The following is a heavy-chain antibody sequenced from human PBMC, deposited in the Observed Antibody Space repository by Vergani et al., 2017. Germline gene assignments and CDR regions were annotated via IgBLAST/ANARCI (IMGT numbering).Heavy chain of an antibody. CDR2: IYYSGST. V-gene: IGHV4-59*01. J-gene: IGHJ4*02. CDR1: GGSISSYY. CDR3: ARGMVVTATLDY. D-gene: IGHD2-21*02. Sequence: QVQLQESGPGLVKPSETLSLTCTVSGGSISSYYWSWIRQPPGKGLEWIGYIYYSGSTNYNPPLKSRVTISVDTSKNQFSLRLSSVTAADPAVYYCARGMVVTATLDYWGQGTLVTVSS.